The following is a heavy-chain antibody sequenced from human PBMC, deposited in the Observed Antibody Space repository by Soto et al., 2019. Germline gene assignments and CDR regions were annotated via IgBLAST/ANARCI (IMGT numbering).Heavy chain of an antibody. CDR2: IWYDGSNK. CDR3: ARDRGPGIAAAGAFGY. V-gene: IGHV3-33*01. J-gene: IGHJ4*02. Sequence: HPGGSLRLSCAASGFTFSSYGMHWVRQAPGKGLEWVAVIWYDGSNKYYADSVKGRFTISRDNSKNTLYLQMNSLRAEDTAVYYCARDRGPGIAAAGAFGYWGQGTLVTVSS. CDR1: GFTFSSYG. D-gene: IGHD6-13*01.